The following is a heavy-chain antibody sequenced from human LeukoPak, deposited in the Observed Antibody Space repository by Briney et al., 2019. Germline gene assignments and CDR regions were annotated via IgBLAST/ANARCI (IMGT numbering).Heavy chain of an antibody. D-gene: IGHD3-16*01. CDR1: GFNFIDYY. V-gene: IGHV3-11*04. J-gene: IGHJ4*02. CDR3: ARSWGVVSFDY. CDR2: ISGSGRTI. Sequence: GGSLRLSCAASGFNFIDYYMSCIRDAPGKGLEWLTYISGSGRTIYYAASVKGPFIISRDNAENSVSLQMTTLRGEGTALYYCARSWGVVSFDYWGQGSLVTVSS.